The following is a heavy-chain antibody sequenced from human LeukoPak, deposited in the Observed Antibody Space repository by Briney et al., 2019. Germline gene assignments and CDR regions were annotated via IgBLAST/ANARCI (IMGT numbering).Heavy chain of an antibody. CDR1: GGSIGSGGYY. V-gene: IGHV4-30-4*08. J-gene: IGHJ6*02. Sequence: SQTLSLTCTVSGGSIGSGGYYWSWIRQHPGKGLEWIGYIYYSGSTYYNPSLKSRVTISVDTSKNQFSQKLSSVTAADTAVYYCAREGSYYGSGSYPLYYYGMDVWGQGTTVTVSS. CDR2: IYYSGST. D-gene: IGHD3-10*01. CDR3: AREGSYYGSGSYPLYYYGMDV.